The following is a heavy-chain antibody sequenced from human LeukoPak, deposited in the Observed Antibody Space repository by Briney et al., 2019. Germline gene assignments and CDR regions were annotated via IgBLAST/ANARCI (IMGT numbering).Heavy chain of an antibody. J-gene: IGHJ3*02. Sequence: GGSLTLSCAASGVTLSDHHMDWVRQAPGKRLEWVGRTRNKARGYTTEYAASVKGRFTISRDDSKTLVYLQMKSLKTEDTAVYFCARDGGEGDNSAFDIWGQGTVVTVSS. D-gene: IGHD3-16*01. CDR1: GVTLSDHH. CDR3: ARDGGEGDNSAFDI. CDR2: TRNKARGYTT. V-gene: IGHV3-72*01.